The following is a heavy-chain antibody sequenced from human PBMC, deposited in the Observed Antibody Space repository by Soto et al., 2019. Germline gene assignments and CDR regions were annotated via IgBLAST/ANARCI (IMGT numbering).Heavy chain of an antibody. Sequence: QVQLVQSGAEVKKPGSSVKVSCKASGGTFSSYTISWVRQAPGQGLEWMGRIIPILGIANYAQKFQGRVTITADKSXXTAYMELSSLRSEDTAVYYCARAGTSSGYYYGMDVWGQGTTVTVSS. D-gene: IGHD3-16*02. CDR3: ARAGTSSGYYYGMDV. V-gene: IGHV1-69*02. J-gene: IGHJ6*02. CDR1: GGTFSSYT. CDR2: IIPILGIA.